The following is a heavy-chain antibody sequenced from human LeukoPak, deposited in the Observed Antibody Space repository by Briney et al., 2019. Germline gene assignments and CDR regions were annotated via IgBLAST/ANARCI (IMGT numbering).Heavy chain of an antibody. J-gene: IGHJ3*02. Sequence: GGSLRLSCAASGFTFSSYAMSWVRQAPGKGLEWVSAISGSGGSTYYADSVKGRFTISRDNSKNTLYLQMNSLRAEDTAVYYCAKDLDPITMIVVVITPDAFDIWGQGTMVTVSS. CDR1: GFTFSSYA. CDR3: AKDLDPITMIVVVITPDAFDI. D-gene: IGHD3-22*01. V-gene: IGHV3-23*01. CDR2: ISGSGGST.